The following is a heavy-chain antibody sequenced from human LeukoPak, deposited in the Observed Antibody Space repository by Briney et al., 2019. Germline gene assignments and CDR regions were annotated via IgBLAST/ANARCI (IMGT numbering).Heavy chain of an antibody. CDR2: IIPIFGTA. V-gene: IGHV1-69*05. J-gene: IGHJ4*02. CDR3: ASGQDSGSPFDY. CDR1: GGTFSSYA. Sequence: AASVKVSCKASGGTFSSYAISWVRQAPGQGLEWMGGIIPIFGTANYAQKFQGRVTITTDESTSTAYMELSSLRSEDTAVYYCASGQDSGSPFDYRGQGTLVTVSS. D-gene: IGHD1-26*01.